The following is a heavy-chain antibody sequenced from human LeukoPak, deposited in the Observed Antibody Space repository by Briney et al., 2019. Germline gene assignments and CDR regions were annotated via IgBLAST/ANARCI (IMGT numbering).Heavy chain of an antibody. Sequence: SETLSLTCTVSGGSITSYYWSWIRQPPGKGLEWIGYFYYSGSTNYNPSLKSRVTMSVDTSKNQFSLKLSSVTAADTAVYYCAREGIGFDPWGQGTLVTVSS. J-gene: IGHJ5*02. CDR2: FYYSGST. V-gene: IGHV4-59*12. CDR1: GGSITSYY. CDR3: AREGIGFDP.